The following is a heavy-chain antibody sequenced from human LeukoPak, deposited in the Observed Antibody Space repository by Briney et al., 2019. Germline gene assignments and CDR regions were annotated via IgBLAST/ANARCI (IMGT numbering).Heavy chain of an antibody. Sequence: ASVKVSCKASGYTFTGYYMHWVRQAPGQGLEWMGWINPNSGGTNYAQKFQGRVTMTRGTSISTAYMELSRLRSDDTAVYYCAQDYGDAGNWFDPWGQGTLVTASS. J-gene: IGHJ5*02. V-gene: IGHV1-2*02. CDR3: AQDYGDAGNWFDP. D-gene: IGHD4-17*01. CDR1: GYTFTGYY. CDR2: INPNSGGT.